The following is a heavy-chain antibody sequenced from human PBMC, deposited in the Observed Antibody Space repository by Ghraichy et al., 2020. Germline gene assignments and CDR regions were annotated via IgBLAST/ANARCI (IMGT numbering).Heavy chain of an antibody. J-gene: IGHJ4*02. CDR3: ATFAFGLTAGVN. D-gene: IGHD4-23*01. CDR1: GGSFSGYY. CDR2: INHSGST. V-gene: IGHV4-34*01. Sequence: SETLSLTCAVYGGSFSGYYWTWIRQPPGKGLEWIGEINHSGSTNYNPSLKSRVTISLDTSKNQFSLKLSSVTAADTAVYYCATFAFGLTAGVNWGQGTLVTVSS.